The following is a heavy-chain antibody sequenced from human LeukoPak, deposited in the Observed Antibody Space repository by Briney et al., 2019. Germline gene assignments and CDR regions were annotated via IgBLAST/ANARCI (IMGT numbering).Heavy chain of an antibody. D-gene: IGHD3-22*01. CDR1: GFTFSSYA. CDR2: ISYDGSNK. V-gene: IGHV3-30*04. Sequence: PGGSLRLSCAASGFTFSSYAMHWVRQAPGKGLEWVAVISYDGSNKYYADSVKGRFTISRDNSKNTLYLQMNSLRAEDTAVYYCARDLLGYYDSSGYLVHSAFDIWGQGTMVTVSS. J-gene: IGHJ3*02. CDR3: ARDLLGYYDSSGYLVHSAFDI.